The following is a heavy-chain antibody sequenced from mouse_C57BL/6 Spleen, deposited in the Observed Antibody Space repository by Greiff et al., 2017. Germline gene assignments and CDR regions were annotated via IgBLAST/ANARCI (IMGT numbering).Heavy chain of an antibody. V-gene: IGHV1-26*01. J-gene: IGHJ2*01. CDR1: GYTFTDYY. D-gene: IGHD1-1*01. CDR3: ARSHYGSSYSY. CDR2: INPNNGGT. Sequence: VQLQQSGPELVKPGASVKISCKASGYTFTDYYMNWVKQSHGKSLEWIGDINPNNGGTSYNQKFKGKATLTVDKSSSTAYMELRSLTSEDSAVYYCARSHYGSSYSYWGQGTTLTVSS.